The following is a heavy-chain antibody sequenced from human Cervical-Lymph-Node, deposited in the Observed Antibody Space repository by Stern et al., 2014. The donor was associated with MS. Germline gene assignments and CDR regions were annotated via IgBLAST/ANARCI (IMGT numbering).Heavy chain of an antibody. CDR3: ARDCRLRYFDNYGMDV. Sequence: QVQLQESGPGLVKPSQTLSLTCTVSGGSISSGSYYWSWIRQPAGKGLEWIGRIYTSGSTNYNPPLKSRFPISEDTPKTRFPLKLSSVTAADTAVYYCARDCRLRYFDNYGMDVWGQGTTVTVSS. J-gene: IGHJ6*02. D-gene: IGHD3-9*01. CDR1: GGSISSGSYY. CDR2: IYTSGST. V-gene: IGHV4-61*02.